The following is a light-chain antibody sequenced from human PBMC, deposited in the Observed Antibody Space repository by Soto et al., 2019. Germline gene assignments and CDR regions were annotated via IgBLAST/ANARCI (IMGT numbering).Light chain of an antibody. Sequence: EIVLTQSPGTLSLSPGESISLSCRASQTISGSYLAWYQQKRGQAPRLVIYGASSRATGIPDRFSGSGSGTDFTLTISRLEPQDFAVYYCQHYGSSPWTFGQGTTVEIK. CDR3: QHYGSSPWT. CDR1: QTISGSY. V-gene: IGKV3-20*01. J-gene: IGKJ1*01. CDR2: GAS.